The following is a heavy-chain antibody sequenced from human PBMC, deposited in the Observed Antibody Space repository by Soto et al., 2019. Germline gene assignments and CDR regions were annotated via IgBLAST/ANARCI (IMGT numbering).Heavy chain of an antibody. CDR2: INQDGSQK. D-gene: IGHD3-10*01. CDR1: GFTFSINW. CDR3: ATSMGRGGNDC. J-gene: IGHJ4*02. Sequence: EVQLVESGGGLVQPGGSLRLSCAASGFTFSINWMSWVRQTPEKGLECVANINQDGSQKYYVDSVKGRFAISRDNARKSLDLQMDSLRAEDTAVYYCATSMGRGGNDCWGLGTLVTVSS. V-gene: IGHV3-7*01.